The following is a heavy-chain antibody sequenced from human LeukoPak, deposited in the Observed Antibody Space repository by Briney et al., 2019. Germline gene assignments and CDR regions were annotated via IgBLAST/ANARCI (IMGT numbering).Heavy chain of an antibody. CDR2: IYHSGST. J-gene: IGHJ5*02. V-gene: IGHV4-30-2*01. CDR3: ARVGGPVPATGGLFDP. D-gene: IGHD2-2*01. Sequence: SQTLSLTCTVSGGSISSGGYYWSCIRQPPGKGLECIGYIYHSGSTYYNPSLKSRVTISVDRSKNQFSLKLSSVTAADTAVYYCARVGGPVPATGGLFDPWGQGTLVTVSS. CDR1: GGSISSGGYY.